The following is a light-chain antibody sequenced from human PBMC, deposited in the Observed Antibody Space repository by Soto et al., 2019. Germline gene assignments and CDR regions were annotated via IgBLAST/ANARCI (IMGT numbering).Light chain of an antibody. J-gene: IGLJ3*02. Sequence: QSVLTQPPSASGTPGQRVTISCSGSSSNIGSTHVYWFQQLPGPAPKLLVYRSDQRPSGVHDRFSGSKSDTSAALAISELRSEDEANYSCAAWDKSLSGWVFGGGTKLTVL. CDR1: SSNIGSTH. V-gene: IGLV1-47*01. CDR3: AAWDKSLSGWV. CDR2: RSD.